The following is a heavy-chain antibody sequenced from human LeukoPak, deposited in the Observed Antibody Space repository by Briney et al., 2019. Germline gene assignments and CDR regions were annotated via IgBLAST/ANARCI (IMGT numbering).Heavy chain of an antibody. CDR1: GCTFTDYA. D-gene: IGHD6-19*01. V-gene: IGHV1-3*03. CDR2: ITTGRGET. Sequence: GASVKVSCKASGCTFTDYALHWVRQAPGQSLEWMGWITTGRGETRFSQDFQRRITLTRDKSANTVYMDLTDLTSEDTAVYYCARGGQQWRGGNYFDSWGQGTLVAVSS. CDR3: ARGGQQWRGGNYFDS. J-gene: IGHJ4*02.